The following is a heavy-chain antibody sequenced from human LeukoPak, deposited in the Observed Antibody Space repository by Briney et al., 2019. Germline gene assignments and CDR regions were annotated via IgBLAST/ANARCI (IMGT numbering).Heavy chain of an antibody. CDR1: GFTFDDFA. V-gene: IGHV3-9*01. J-gene: IGHJ4*02. CDR3: AKALKYYYDSSGYYGPFDY. Sequence: GGSLRLSCAASGFTFDDFAMHWVRQAPGKGLEWVSGISWNSGRIGYGDSVKGRFTISRDNAKNSLYLQMNSLRAEDTALYYCAKALKYYYDSSGYYGPFDYWGQGTLVTVSS. D-gene: IGHD3-22*01. CDR2: ISWNSGRI.